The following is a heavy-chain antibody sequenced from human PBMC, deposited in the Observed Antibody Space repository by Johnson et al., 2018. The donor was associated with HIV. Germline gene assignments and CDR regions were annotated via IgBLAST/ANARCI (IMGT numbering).Heavy chain of an antibody. J-gene: IGHJ3*02. V-gene: IGHV3-30-3*01. Sequence: VQLVESGGGVVQPGGSLRLSCAASGFTFSSYAMHWVRQAPGKGLEWVAVISYDGSNKYYADSVKGRFTISRDNSKNTLYLQMNSLRAEDTAVYYCARMVGSGSSDAFDIWGQGTMVTVSS. CDR3: ARMVGSGSSDAFDI. CDR2: ISYDGSNK. CDR1: GFTFSSYA. D-gene: IGHD3-10*01.